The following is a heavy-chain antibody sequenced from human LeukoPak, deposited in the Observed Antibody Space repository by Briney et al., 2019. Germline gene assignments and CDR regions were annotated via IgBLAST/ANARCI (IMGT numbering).Heavy chain of an antibody. Sequence: ASVKVSCKASGYTFTSYDINWVRQATGQGLEWMGWMNPNSGNTGYAQKFQGRVTITRNTSISTAYMELSSLRSEDTAVYYCASSSSGGGAFDYWGQGTLVTVSS. CDR3: ASSSSGGGAFDY. CDR2: MNPNSGNT. CDR1: GYTFTSYD. V-gene: IGHV1-8*01. D-gene: IGHD3-16*01. J-gene: IGHJ4*02.